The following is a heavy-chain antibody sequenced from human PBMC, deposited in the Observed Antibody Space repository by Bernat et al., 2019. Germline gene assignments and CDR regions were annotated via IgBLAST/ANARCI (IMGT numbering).Heavy chain of an antibody. J-gene: IGHJ3*02. CDR2: IMDGSITT. D-gene: IGHD6-19*01. CDR3: AKFDSSGWYRVIQGDGSDI. V-gene: IGHV3-23*01. Sequence: EVQLLESGGGLVQPGGSLRVSCAASGFTFSSYAMTWVRQAPGKGLEWVSTIMDGSITTYYADSVKGRFTISRDNSKNTLYLQMNSLRAEDTAVYYCAKFDSSGWYRVIQGDGSDIWGQGTMVTVSS. CDR1: GFTFSSYA.